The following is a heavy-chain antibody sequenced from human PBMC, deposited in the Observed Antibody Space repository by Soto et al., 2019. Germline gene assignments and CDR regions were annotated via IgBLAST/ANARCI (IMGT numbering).Heavy chain of an antibody. Sequence: GGSLRLSCAASGFTFSSYAMSWVRQAPGKGLEWVSVISGSGGSTYYADSVKGRFTISRDNSKNTLNLQMNSLRAEDTAVYYCAKERHYYGSGSYSWFDYWGQGTLVTVSS. CDR2: ISGSGGST. CDR1: GFTFSSYA. V-gene: IGHV3-23*01. D-gene: IGHD3-10*01. J-gene: IGHJ4*02. CDR3: AKERHYYGSGSYSWFDY.